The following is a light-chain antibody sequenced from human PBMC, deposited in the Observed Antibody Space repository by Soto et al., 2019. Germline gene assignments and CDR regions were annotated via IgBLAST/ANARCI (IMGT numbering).Light chain of an antibody. CDR2: EVT. J-gene: IGLJ2*01. V-gene: IGLV2-8*01. Sequence: QSALTQPPSASGSPGQSVTISCTGTSSDVGGHNLVSWYQQHPGKAPKLMIYEVTKRPSGVPDRFSGSKSGNSASLTVSGLQAEDEADSYCSSYAGSNKVIFGGGTKLTVL. CDR1: SSDVGGHNL. CDR3: SSYAGSNKVI.